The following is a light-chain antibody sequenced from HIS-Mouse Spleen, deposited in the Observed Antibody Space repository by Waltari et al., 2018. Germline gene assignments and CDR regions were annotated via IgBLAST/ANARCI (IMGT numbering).Light chain of an antibody. V-gene: IGLV2-23*01. Sequence: QSALTQPASVSGSPGQSITISCPGTSSDVWGYNLVSWYQQHPGKAPKPMIYEGSKRPSGVSNRFSGSKSGNTASLTISGLQAEDEADYYCCSYAGSSTWVFGGGTKLTVL. CDR2: EGS. J-gene: IGLJ3*02. CDR3: CSYAGSSTWV. CDR1: SSDVWGYNL.